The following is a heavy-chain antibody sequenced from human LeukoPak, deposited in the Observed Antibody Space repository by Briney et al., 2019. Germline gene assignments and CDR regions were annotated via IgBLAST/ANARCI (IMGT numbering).Heavy chain of an antibody. V-gene: IGHV3-7*01. D-gene: IGHD3-22*01. CDR3: ARPTYYYDSSGYRENYAFDI. CDR2: IKQDGSEK. Sequence: GGSLRLSCAASGFTFSSYWMSWVRQAPGKGLEWVANIKQDGSEKYYVDSVKGRFTISRDNAKNSLYLQMNSLRAEDTAVYYCARPTYYYDSSGYRENYAFDIWGQGTMVTVSS. CDR1: GFTFSSYW. J-gene: IGHJ3*02.